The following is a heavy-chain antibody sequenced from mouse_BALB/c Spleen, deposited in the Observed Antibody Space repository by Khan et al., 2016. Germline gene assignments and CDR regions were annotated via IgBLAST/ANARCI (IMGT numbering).Heavy chain of an antibody. Sequence: EVQLVESGPGLVKPSQSLSLTCTVTGYSITSDYAWNWIRQFPGNKLEWMGYISYSGSTSYNPSLKSRISITRDTSKNQFFLQLNSVTTEDTATYYCACNYFFDYWGQGTTLTVSS. CDR1: GYSITSDYA. D-gene: IGHD4-1*02. CDR3: ACNYFFDY. V-gene: IGHV3-2*02. CDR2: ISYSGST. J-gene: IGHJ2*01.